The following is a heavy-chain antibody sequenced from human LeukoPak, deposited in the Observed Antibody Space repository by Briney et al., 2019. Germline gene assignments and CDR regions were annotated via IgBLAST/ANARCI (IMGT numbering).Heavy chain of an antibody. CDR3: ARDLAAAGHFDY. D-gene: IGHD6-13*01. Sequence: GGSLRLSCAASGFTFSSSWMSWVRQAPGKGLEWVANMKQDGSEKYYVDSVKGRFTISRDNAKNSLYLQMNSLRAEDTAVYYCARDLAAAGHFDYWGQGTLVTVS. V-gene: IGHV3-7*03. J-gene: IGHJ4*02. CDR2: MKQDGSEK. CDR1: GFTFSSSW.